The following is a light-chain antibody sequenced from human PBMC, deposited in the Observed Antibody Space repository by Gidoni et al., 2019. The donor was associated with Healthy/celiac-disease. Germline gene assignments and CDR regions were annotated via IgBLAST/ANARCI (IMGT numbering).Light chain of an antibody. Sequence: DIQMTYSPSSLSASVGDRVTIPCRPSQGMSNYLAWYQQKPGKVPKLLLYAAPTLQSGVPSRFSGSGSGTDFTLTISSLQPEDVATYYCQKYNSAPPTFXXXTKVEIK. CDR3: QKYNSAPPT. J-gene: IGKJ1*01. V-gene: IGKV1-27*01. CDR1: QGMSNY. CDR2: AAP.